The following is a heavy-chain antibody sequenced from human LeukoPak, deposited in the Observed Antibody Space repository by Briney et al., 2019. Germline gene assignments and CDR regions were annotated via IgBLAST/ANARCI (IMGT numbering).Heavy chain of an antibody. V-gene: IGHV3-30*03. Sequence: PGRSLRLSCAASGFTFSSCGMHWVRQAPGKGLEWVAVISYDGSNKYYADSVKGRFTISRDNSKNTLYLQMNSLRAEDTAVYYCARGPAVNCGGDCYEDYWGQGTLVTVSS. CDR3: ARGPAVNCGGDCYEDY. CDR2: ISYDGSNK. D-gene: IGHD2-21*02. CDR1: GFTFSSCG. J-gene: IGHJ4*02.